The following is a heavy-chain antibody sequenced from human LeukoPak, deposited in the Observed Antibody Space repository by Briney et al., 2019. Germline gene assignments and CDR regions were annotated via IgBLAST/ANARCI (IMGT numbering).Heavy chain of an antibody. J-gene: IGHJ3*02. CDR1: GGSISSYY. CDR3: ARLREIRRRTRYDSSGYHFAFDI. CDR2: IYYSGST. V-gene: IGHV4-59*01. Sequence: PSETLSLTCTVSGGSISSYYWSWIRQPPGKGLEWIGYIYYSGSTNYNPSLKSRVTISVDTSKNQFSLKLSSVTAADTAVYYCARLREIRRRTRYDSSGYHFAFDIWGQGTMVTVSS. D-gene: IGHD3-22*01.